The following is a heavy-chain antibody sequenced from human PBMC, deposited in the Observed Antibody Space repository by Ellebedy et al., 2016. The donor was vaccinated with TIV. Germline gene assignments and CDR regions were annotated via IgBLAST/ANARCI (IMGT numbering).Heavy chain of an antibody. V-gene: IGHV3-23*01. CDR1: GFTFGNYV. D-gene: IGHD3-10*01. Sequence: PGGSLRLSCAASGFTFGNYVMSWVRQAPGKGLEWVSSLNSRGLAPYYIDSVTGRFTISRDNSKNTLYLQMNSLRVEDTAMYYCAKDPIRGDYGYFDLWGRGTLVTVSS. CDR2: LNSRGLAP. CDR3: AKDPIRGDYGYFDL. J-gene: IGHJ2*01.